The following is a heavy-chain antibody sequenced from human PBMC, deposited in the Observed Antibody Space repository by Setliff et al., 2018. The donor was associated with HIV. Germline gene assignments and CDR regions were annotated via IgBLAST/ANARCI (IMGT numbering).Heavy chain of an antibody. V-gene: IGHV7-4-1*02. J-gene: IGHJ4*02. D-gene: IGHD1-26*01. Sequence: ASVKVSCKTSGYMFSLYGISWVRQAPGQGFEWMGWINTETGNPMYAQGFRGRFVFSLDTSVSTTYLQINSLKAEDTAMYYCARVGSYWSTFDYWGQGALVTVSS. CDR3: ARVGSYWSTFDY. CDR1: GYMFSLYG. CDR2: INTETGNP.